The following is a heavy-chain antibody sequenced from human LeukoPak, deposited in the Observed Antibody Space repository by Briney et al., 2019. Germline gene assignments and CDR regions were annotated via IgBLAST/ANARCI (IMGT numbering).Heavy chain of an antibody. Sequence: SETLSLTCVLYGGSSSGYYWSWIRQPPGKGLEWIGEINHSGSTNYNPSLKSRVTISVDTSKNQFSLKLSSVTAADTAVYYCARVAAAGTFYAFDIWGQGTMVTVSS. CDR3: ARVAAAGTFYAFDI. J-gene: IGHJ3*02. V-gene: IGHV4-34*01. CDR2: INHSGST. CDR1: GGSSSGYY. D-gene: IGHD6-13*01.